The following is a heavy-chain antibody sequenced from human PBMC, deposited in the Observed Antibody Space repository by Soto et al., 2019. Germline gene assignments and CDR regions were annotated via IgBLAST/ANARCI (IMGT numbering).Heavy chain of an antibody. CDR1: GGSFSGYY. Sequence: SETLSLTCAVYGGSFSGYYWSWIRQPPGKGLEWIGEINHSGSTNYNPSLKSRVTISVDTSKNQYSLKLSSVTAADTAVYYCARHQISARLFDYWGQGTLVTVSS. CDR2: INHSGST. D-gene: IGHD6-6*01. CDR3: ARHQISARLFDY. V-gene: IGHV4-34*01. J-gene: IGHJ4*02.